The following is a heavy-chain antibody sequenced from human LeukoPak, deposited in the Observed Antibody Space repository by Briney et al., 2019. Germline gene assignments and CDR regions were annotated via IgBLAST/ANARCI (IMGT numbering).Heavy chain of an antibody. V-gene: IGHV4-30-4*01. J-gene: IGHJ4*02. CDR2: IYYSGST. CDR1: GGSISSGDYY. CDR3: ARIRNTAMVHDY. Sequence: SQTLSLTCTVSGGSISSGDYYWSWIRQPPGKGLEWIGYIYYSGSTYYNPSLKGRVTISVDTSKNQFSLKLSSVTAADTAVYYCARIRNTAMVHDYWGQGTLVTVSS. D-gene: IGHD5-18*01.